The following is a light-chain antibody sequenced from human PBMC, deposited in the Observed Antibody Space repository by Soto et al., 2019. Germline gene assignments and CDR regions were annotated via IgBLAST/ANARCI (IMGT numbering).Light chain of an antibody. CDR1: QGISSY. J-gene: IGKJ3*01. Sequence: IQLTQSPSSLSASVGDRVTITCRASQGISSYLAWYQQKPGKAPKLLIYAASTLQSGVPSRFSGSGSGTDFTLTISRLQPEDFATYYCQQLNSYPPTFGPGTKVDI. V-gene: IGKV1-9*01. CDR3: QQLNSYPPT. CDR2: AAS.